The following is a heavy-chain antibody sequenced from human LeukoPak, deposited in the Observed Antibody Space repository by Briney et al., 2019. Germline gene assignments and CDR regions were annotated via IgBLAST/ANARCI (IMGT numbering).Heavy chain of an antibody. CDR3: AREKPPNYYGSGSYLHY. D-gene: IGHD3-10*01. J-gene: IGHJ4*02. CDR1: GGSISSGGYY. CDR2: IYYSGST. Sequence: SQTLSLTCTVSGGSISSGGYYRSWIRQHPGKGLEWIGYIYYSGSTYYNPSLKSRVTMSVDTSKNQFSLKLSSVTAADTAVYYCAREKPPNYYGSGSYLHYWGQGTLVTVSS. V-gene: IGHV4-31*03.